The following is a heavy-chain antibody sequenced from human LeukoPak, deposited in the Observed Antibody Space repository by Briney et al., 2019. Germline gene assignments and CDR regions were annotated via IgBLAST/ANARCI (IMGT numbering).Heavy chain of an antibody. CDR2: IKLDGSEK. CDR3: ARGHYQIEL. J-gene: IGHJ4*02. Sequence: GGSLRPSCAASGFTFSSYWMSWVRQAPGKGLEWVATIKLDGSEKYYVDSVKGRFTISRDNVRNSLFLQMNSLRTEDTSVYYCARGHYQIELWGQGTLVTVSS. CDR1: GFTFSSYW. V-gene: IGHV3-7*01. D-gene: IGHD3-10*01.